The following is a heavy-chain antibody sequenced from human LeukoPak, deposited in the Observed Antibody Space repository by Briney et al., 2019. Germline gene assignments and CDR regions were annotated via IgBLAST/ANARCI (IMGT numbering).Heavy chain of an antibody. CDR1: GYTFTSYD. D-gene: IGHD6-13*01. J-gene: IGHJ5*02. CDR3: ARASRVAAASRWFDP. Sequence: ASVKVSCKASGYTFTSYDINWVRQATGQGLEWMGRMNPNSGNTGYAQKFQGRVTMTRNTSISTAYMELSSLRSEDTAVYYCARASRVAAASRWFDPWGQGTLVTVSS. CDR2: MNPNSGNT. V-gene: IGHV1-8*01.